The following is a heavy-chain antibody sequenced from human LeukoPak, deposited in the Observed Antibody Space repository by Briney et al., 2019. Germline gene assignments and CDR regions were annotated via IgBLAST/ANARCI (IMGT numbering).Heavy chain of an antibody. V-gene: IGHV3-11*01. CDR1: GFTFSDYY. D-gene: IGHD6-19*01. CDR3: ARDPGSGWYVLGWFDP. CDR2: ISSSGSTI. J-gene: IGHJ5*02. Sequence: GGSLRFSCAASGFTFSDYYMSWIRQAPGKGLEWVSYISSSGSTIYYADSVKGRFTISRDNAKNSLYLQMNSLRAEDTAVYYCARDPGSGWYVLGWFDPWGQGTLVTVSS.